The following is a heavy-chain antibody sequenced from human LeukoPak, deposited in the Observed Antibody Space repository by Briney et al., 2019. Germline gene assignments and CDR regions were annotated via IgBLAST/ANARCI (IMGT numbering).Heavy chain of an antibody. CDR1: EFTFSSYA. Sequence: GGSLRLSCATSEFTFSSYAMSWVRQAPGKGLEWVSAISGSGNYTYYADSVKGRFTISRDSSKNTLYLQMNSLRAEDTAVYYCAKDPSGGSDWGQGTLVTVSS. J-gene: IGHJ4*02. V-gene: IGHV3-23*01. CDR3: AKDPSGGSD. CDR2: ISGSGNYT. D-gene: IGHD6-19*01.